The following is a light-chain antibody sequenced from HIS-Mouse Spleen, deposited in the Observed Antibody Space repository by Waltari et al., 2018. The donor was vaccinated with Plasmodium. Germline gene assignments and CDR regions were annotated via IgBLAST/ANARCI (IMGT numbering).Light chain of an antibody. CDR2: RDS. J-gene: IGLJ2*01. CDR1: NIGRKN. CDR3: QVWDSSTANVV. V-gene: IGLV3-9*01. Sequence: SYELTQPLSVSVALGQTDRITCGGNNIGRKNVHWYQQKPGQAPVLVIYRDSNRPSGIPERFSGSNSGNTATLTISRAQAGDEADYYCQVWDSSTANVVFGGGTKLTVL.